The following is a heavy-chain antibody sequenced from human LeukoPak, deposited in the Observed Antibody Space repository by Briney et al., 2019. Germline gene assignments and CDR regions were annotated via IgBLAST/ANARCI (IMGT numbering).Heavy chain of an antibody. J-gene: IGHJ5*02. Sequence: SETLSLTCTVSGGSISSGGYYWSWIRQHPGKGLEWIGYIYYSGSTYYNPSLKSRVTISVDTSKNQFSLKLSSVTAADTAVYYCARVPGGYCSGGSCYAYNWFDPWGQGTLVTVPS. CDR3: ARVPGGYCSGGSCYAYNWFDP. CDR1: GGSISSGGYY. CDR2: IYYSGST. D-gene: IGHD2-15*01. V-gene: IGHV4-31*03.